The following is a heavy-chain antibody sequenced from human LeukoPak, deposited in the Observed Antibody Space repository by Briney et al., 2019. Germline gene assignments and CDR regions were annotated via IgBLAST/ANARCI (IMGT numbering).Heavy chain of an antibody. D-gene: IGHD3-3*01. Sequence: PGGSLRLSCAASGFTLSTYAMTWVRQAPGKGLERVSAVSGSGSGTYYADSVKGRFTVSRDNSKNTLYLQMNSLRAEDTAVYYCAKCRNYDFWSGGDSFDIWGQGTMVTVSS. CDR2: VSGSGSGT. CDR1: GFTLSTYA. V-gene: IGHV3-23*01. J-gene: IGHJ3*02. CDR3: AKCRNYDFWSGGDSFDI.